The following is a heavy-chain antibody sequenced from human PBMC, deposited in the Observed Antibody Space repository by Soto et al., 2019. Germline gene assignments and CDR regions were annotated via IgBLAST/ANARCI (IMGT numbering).Heavy chain of an antibody. V-gene: IGHV4-31*03. CDR2: IYYSGST. D-gene: IGHD3-22*01. J-gene: IGHJ4*02. CDR1: GGSISSGGYY. Sequence: PSETLSLTCTVSGGSISSGGYYWNWILQHPGKGLEWIGYIYYSGSTYYNPSLKSRVTISVDTSKNQFSLKLSSVTAADTAVYYCARSPYSSGYYYAIDYWGQGTQVTVSS. CDR3: ARSPYSSGYYYAIDY.